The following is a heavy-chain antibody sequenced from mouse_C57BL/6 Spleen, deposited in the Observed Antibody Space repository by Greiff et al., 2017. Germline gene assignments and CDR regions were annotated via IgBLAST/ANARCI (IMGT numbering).Heavy chain of an antibody. Sequence: VQLQQSVAELVRPGASVKLSCTASGFTIKNTYMHWVKQRPEQGLEWIGRIDPANGNTNYNQKFQGKATITADTSSNTAYLQLSSLTSEDTAICYCARSDGHWYFDVWGTGTTVTVSS. D-gene: IGHD1-1*01. CDR3: ARSDGHWYFDV. CDR2: IDPANGNT. V-gene: IGHV14-3*01. CDR1: GFTIKNTY. J-gene: IGHJ1*03.